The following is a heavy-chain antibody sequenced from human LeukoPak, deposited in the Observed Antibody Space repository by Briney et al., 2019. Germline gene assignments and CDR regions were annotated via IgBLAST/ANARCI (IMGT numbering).Heavy chain of an antibody. CDR3: ARLGYSSSWPAYYYYYYMDV. D-gene: IGHD6-13*01. CDR1: GGSFSGYY. J-gene: IGHJ6*03. V-gene: IGHV4-34*01. CDR2: INHSGST. Sequence: SETLSLTCAVYGGSFSGYYWSWIRQPPGKGLEWIGEINHSGSTNYNPSLKSRVTISVDTSKNQCSLKLSSVTAADTAVYYCARLGYSSSWPAYYYYYYMDVWGKGTTVTVSS.